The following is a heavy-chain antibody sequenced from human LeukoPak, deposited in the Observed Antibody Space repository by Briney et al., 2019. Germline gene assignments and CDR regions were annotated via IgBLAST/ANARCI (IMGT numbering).Heavy chain of an antibody. V-gene: IGHV2-5*02. CDR3: AHRPRSLVAFDI. CDR1: GFSLSTSGVG. Sequence: SGPTLVKPTQALTLTCTFSGFSLSTSGVGVGWIRQPPGKALEWLALIYWDDDKRYSPSLKSRLTITKDTSKNQVVLTMTNMDPVDTATYYCAHRPRSLVAFDIWGQGTMVTVSS. CDR2: IYWDDDK. J-gene: IGHJ3*02.